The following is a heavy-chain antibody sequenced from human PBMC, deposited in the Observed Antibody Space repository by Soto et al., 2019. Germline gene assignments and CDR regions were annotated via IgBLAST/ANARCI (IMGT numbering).Heavy chain of an antibody. CDR2: FRTSGDGGTT. CDR3: AKKVNSCSGSQYFDY. D-gene: IGHD3-10*02. J-gene: IGHJ4*02. V-gene: IGHV3-23*01. CDR1: GFTFSSYS. Sequence: PGGSLRLSCAASGFTFSSYSMSWVRQAPGKGLEWVSGFRTSGDGGTTYYADSVKGRFTISRDNSKNTLFLQMNSLRAEDTAIYYCAKKVNSCSGSQYFDYWGQGTLVTVSS.